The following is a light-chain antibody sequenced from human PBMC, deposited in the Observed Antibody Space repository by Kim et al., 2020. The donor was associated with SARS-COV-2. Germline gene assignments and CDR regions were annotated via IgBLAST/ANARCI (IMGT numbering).Light chain of an antibody. CDR1: KLGDRY. J-gene: IGLJ2*01. CDR3: QAWDTTVV. V-gene: IGLV3-1*01. Sequence: YELTQPPTVSVFPGQTATITCSGDKLGDRYAFWYQQKPGQSPVLVIYEDTKRPSGVPERFSGSNSGNTATLTISGTQTTDEADYYCQAWDTTVVFGGGTQLTVL. CDR2: EDT.